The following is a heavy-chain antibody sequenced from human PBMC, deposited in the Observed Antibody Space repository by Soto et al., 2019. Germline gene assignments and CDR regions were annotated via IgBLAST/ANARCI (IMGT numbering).Heavy chain of an antibody. CDR3: ANGVAGSAPFDY. Sequence: VQLVESGGGVVQPGRSLRLSCEASGFTFRNYGMHWVRQTPVKGLEWVAGIQYDGSNKYYADSVKGRFTISRDNSKNTLYLQMNSLRAEDTAVYYCANGVAGSAPFDYWGQGTLVTVSS. V-gene: IGHV3-30*02. CDR1: GFTFRNYG. CDR2: IQYDGSNK. D-gene: IGHD6-19*01. J-gene: IGHJ4*02.